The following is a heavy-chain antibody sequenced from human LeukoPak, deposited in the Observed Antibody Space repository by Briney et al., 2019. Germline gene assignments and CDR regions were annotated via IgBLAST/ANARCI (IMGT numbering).Heavy chain of an antibody. CDR1: GFTFDIYA. Sequence: WAGGSLRLSCAASGFTFDIYAMSWVRHALGKGLEWVSGINWNGGSTDYADSVRGRFTISRDNAKNSLFLQMNSLRDEDTALYYCARGRYCNSTSCHWNFDYWGQGNLVTVSS. V-gene: IGHV3-20*04. J-gene: IGHJ4*02. D-gene: IGHD2-2*01. CDR2: INWNGGST. CDR3: ARGRYCNSTSCHWNFDY.